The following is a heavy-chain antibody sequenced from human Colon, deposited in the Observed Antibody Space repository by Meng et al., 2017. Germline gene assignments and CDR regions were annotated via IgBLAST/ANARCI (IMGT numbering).Heavy chain of an antibody. CDR1: GLTFNNFG. J-gene: IGHJ5*02. CDR2: VSYDGSSQ. V-gene: IGHV3-30*01. Sequence: GGSLRLSCEASGLTFNNFGMHWVRQAPGKGLEWLAVVSYDGSSQYYGDSVKGRFTISRDNSKNTVSLQMNSLTSEDTAVYYCARDGGSGWNFAHWGQGTLVTVSS. D-gene: IGHD6-25*01. CDR3: ARDGGSGWNFAH.